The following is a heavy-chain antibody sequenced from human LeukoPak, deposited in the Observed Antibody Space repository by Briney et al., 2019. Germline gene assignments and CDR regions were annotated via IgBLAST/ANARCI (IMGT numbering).Heavy chain of an antibody. V-gene: IGHV3-30*04. CDR3: ASRVAGEPKNGDP. CDR2: ISYDGSNK. D-gene: IGHD3-16*01. J-gene: IGHJ5*02. CDR1: GFTFSSYA. Sequence: RTGGSLRLSCAASGFTFSSYAMHWVRQAPGKGLEWVAVISYDGSNKYYADSVKGRFTISRDNAKNSLYLQMNSLRAEDTAVYYCASRVAGEPKNGDPWGQGTLVTVSS.